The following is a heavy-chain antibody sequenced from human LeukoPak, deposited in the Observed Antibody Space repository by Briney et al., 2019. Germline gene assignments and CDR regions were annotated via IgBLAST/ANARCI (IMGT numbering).Heavy chain of an antibody. J-gene: IGHJ4*02. CDR3: AVENIAGDTFDY. CDR1: GYTFTSYY. CDR2: INPSGGST. V-gene: IGHV1-46*01. Sequence: AASVKVSCKASGYTFTSYYMHWVRQAPGQGLAWMGIINPSGGSTSYAQKFQGRVTMTRDTSTSTVYMELSSLRSEDTAVYYCAVENIAGDTFDYWGQGTLVTVSS. D-gene: IGHD3-16*02.